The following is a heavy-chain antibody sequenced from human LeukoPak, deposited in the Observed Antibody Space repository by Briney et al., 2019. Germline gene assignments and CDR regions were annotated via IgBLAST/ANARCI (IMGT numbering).Heavy chain of an antibody. D-gene: IGHD3-22*01. CDR3: VRVGGYYDSSGYFDY. CDR2: ISAYNGNT. Sequence: ASVKVSCKASGYTFTSYGISWVRQAPGQGLEWMGWISAYNGNTNYAQKLQGRVTMTTDTSTSTAYMELRSLRSDDTAVYYCVRVGGYYDSSGYFDYWGQGTLVTVSS. J-gene: IGHJ4*02. V-gene: IGHV1-18*01. CDR1: GYTFTSYG.